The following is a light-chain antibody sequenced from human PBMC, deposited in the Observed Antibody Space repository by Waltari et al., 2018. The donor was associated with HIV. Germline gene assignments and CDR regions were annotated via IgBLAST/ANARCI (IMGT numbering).Light chain of an antibody. V-gene: IGKV3-11*01. CDR1: QSIAAY. Sequence: EIVLTQSPATLSLSPGERATLSCRASQSIAAYLAWYQQKPGQAPRLLISDASNRATGVPARFSGSGSGTDFTLTISSLEPEDFVVYYCQQRTNWLFGGGTKVEIK. J-gene: IGKJ4*01. CDR2: DAS. CDR3: QQRTNWL.